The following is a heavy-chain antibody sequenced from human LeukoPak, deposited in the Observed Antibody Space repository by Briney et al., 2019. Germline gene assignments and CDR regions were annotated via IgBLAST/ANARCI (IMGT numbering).Heavy chain of an antibody. J-gene: IGHJ4*02. CDR3: ARHHSSAAAGEFDY. CDR1: GGSISSYY. CDR2: IYYSGST. D-gene: IGHD6-13*01. V-gene: IGHV4-59*08. Sequence: SETLSLTCTVSGGSISSYYWSWIRQPPGKELEWIGYIYYSGSTNYNPSLKSRVTISVDTSKNQFSLKLSSVTAADTAVYYCARHHSSAAAGEFDYWGQGTLVTVSS.